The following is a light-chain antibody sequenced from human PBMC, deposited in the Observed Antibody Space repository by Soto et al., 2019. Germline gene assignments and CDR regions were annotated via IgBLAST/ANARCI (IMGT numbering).Light chain of an antibody. CDR3: AAWDGSLNHIL. Sequence: QSVLTQPPSASGTPGQGVAISCSGSSSNMGSNTVNWCQHLPGTAPKLLIYNDNQRPSGVPDRFFGSKSGTSASLAITGLQSEDEADYYCAAWDGSLNHILFGGGTKLTVL. J-gene: IGLJ2*01. CDR1: SSNMGSNT. CDR2: NDN. V-gene: IGLV1-44*01.